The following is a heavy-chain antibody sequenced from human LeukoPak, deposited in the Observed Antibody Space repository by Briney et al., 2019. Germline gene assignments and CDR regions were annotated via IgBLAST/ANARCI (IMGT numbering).Heavy chain of an antibody. J-gene: IGHJ4*02. V-gene: IGHV3-23*01. CDR1: GFTFSSYA. CDR2: ISGSGGST. D-gene: IGHD1-1*01. Sequence: PGGSLRLSCAASGFTFSSYAVSWVRQAPGKGLEWVSAISGSGGSTYYADSVKGRFTISRDNSKNTLYLQMNSLRAGDTAVYYCAKRLRVLERPTRVWGQGTLVTVSS. CDR3: AKRLRVLERPTRV.